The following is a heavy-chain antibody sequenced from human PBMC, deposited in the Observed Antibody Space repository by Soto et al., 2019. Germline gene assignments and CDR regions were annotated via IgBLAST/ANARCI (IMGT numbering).Heavy chain of an antibody. J-gene: IGHJ4*02. CDR3: ARESSYYTTPLFDY. CDR1: GFTFSSHA. Sequence: QVQLVESGGGVVQPGRSLRLSCAASGFTFSSHAMHWVRQAPGKGLEWVAVISYDGSNKNYADSVKGRFTITKDNSKNTLYLQMNSLRAEDTAVYYCARESSYYTTPLFDYWGQGTLVTVSS. CDR2: ISYDGSNK. D-gene: IGHD3-3*01. V-gene: IGHV3-30-3*01.